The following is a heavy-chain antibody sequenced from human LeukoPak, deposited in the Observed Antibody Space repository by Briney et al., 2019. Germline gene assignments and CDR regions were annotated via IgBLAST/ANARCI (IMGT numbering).Heavy chain of an antibody. CDR1: GFTFSSYW. V-gene: IGHV3-74*01. J-gene: IGHJ5*02. Sequence: GGSLRLSCAASGFTFSSYWMHWVRQALGKGLVWVSRINSDGRSTSYADSVKGRFTISRDNAKNTLYLQMNSLRVEDTAVYYCAKEGTPHVSTWYDLWGQGTQVIVSS. D-gene: IGHD3-10*01. CDR3: AKEGTPHVSTWYDL. CDR2: INSDGRST.